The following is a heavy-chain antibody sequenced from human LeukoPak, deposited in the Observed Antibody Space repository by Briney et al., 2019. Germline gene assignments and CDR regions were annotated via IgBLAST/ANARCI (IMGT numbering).Heavy chain of an antibody. V-gene: IGHV4-4*02. D-gene: IGHD2-2*01. J-gene: IGHJ5*02. CDR3: AMSRPYQHNWFDP. Sequence: SGTLSLTCAVSGGSISSSYWWSWVRQPPGKGLEWIGEIFHSGSTNYNPSLKSRVTISVDKSKNQFSLKLTSVTAADTAMYYCAMSRPYQHNWFDPWGQGILVIVSS. CDR1: GGSISSSYW. CDR2: IFHSGST.